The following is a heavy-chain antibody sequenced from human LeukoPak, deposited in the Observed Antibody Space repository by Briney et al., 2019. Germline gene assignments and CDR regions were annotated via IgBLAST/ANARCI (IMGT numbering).Heavy chain of an antibody. Sequence: SETLSLTCTVSGGSISSYYWSWIRQPPGKGLEWIGYIYYSGSTNYNPSLKSRVTISVDTSKNQFSLKLSSVTAADTAVYYCAREGGYSYGRDFDLWGRGTLVTVSS. V-gene: IGHV4-59*01. CDR2: IYYSGST. CDR3: AREGGYSYGRDFDL. D-gene: IGHD5-18*01. CDR1: GGSISSYY. J-gene: IGHJ2*01.